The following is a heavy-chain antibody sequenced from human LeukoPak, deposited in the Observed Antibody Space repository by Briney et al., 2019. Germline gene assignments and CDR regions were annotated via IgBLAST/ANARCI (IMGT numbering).Heavy chain of an antibody. Sequence: SETLSLTCTVFGGSISTSSYYWSWIRQPAGKRLEWIGRIYTSGSTNYNPSLKSRVTISEDTSRNQFSLELHSVTAADTAVYYCARGFSNFGLDSWGQGTLVTVSS. CDR1: GGSISTSSYY. D-gene: IGHD4-11*01. CDR2: IYTSGST. J-gene: IGHJ4*02. CDR3: ARGFSNFGLDS. V-gene: IGHV4-61*02.